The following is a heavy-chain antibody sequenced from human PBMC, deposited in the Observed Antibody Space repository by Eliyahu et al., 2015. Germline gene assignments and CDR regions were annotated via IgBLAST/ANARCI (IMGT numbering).Heavy chain of an antibody. CDR3: ARLGSIQLPFDY. CDR1: GGSFSGYY. D-gene: IGHD5-18*01. V-gene: IGHV4-34*01. CDR2: INQSGST. Sequence: QVQLQQWGAGLLKPSETLSLTCAVSGGSFSGYYWSWIRQPPGKGLEWIGEINQSGSTNYNPSLKSRVTISVDTSKNQFSLKLSSVTAADTAVYYCARLGSIQLPFDYWGQGTLVTVSS. J-gene: IGHJ4*02.